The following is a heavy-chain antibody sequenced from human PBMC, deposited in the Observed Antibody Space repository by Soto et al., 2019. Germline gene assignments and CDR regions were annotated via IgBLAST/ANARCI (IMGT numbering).Heavy chain of an antibody. D-gene: IGHD3-16*01. V-gene: IGHV4-30-4*01. CDR3: AGGALGYNLFDP. Sequence: QVQLQESGPGLVKASQTLSITCTVSGGSISSGDYYWSWIRQPPGKGPEWIGYIYSNEYTSYEPSLKSRVTISLDTSKNHFSLNLNSVTAADTAVYYCAGGALGYNLFDPWGQGTLVTVSS. CDR2: IYSNEYT. CDR1: GGSISSGDYY. J-gene: IGHJ5*02.